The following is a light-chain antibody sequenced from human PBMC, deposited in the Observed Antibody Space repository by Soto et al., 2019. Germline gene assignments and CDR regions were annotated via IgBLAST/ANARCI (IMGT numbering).Light chain of an antibody. J-gene: IGKJ1*01. CDR1: QSVFSS. CDR3: LQYSRSPA. Sequence: MTRAPTNLSASRSERARLSSRASQSVFSSLAWYQQRPGQDPRLLIYGSATRATGIPDRFSGSGSGTEFTLTTRSLQSEDTAVYYCLQYSRSPAFGQGTKVDIK. CDR2: GSA. V-gene: IGKV3-15*01.